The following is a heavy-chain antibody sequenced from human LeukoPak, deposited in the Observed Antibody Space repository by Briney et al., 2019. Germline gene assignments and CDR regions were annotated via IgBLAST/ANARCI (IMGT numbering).Heavy chain of an antibody. CDR1: GGTFSSYA. J-gene: IGHJ4*02. Sequence: ASVKVSCKASGGTFSSYAISWVRQAPGQGLEWMGWINPNSGGTNYAQKFQGRVTMTRDTSISTAYMELSRLRSDDTAVYYCARGRGVVVPAAGLGYYFDYWGQGTLVTVSS. CDR3: ARGRGVVVPAAGLGYYFDY. V-gene: IGHV1-2*02. D-gene: IGHD2-2*01. CDR2: INPNSGGT.